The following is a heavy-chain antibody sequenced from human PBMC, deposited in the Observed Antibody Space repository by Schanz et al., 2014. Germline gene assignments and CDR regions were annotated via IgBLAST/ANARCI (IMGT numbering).Heavy chain of an antibody. Sequence: QVQLVQSGGGVVQPGGSLRLSCAASGFTFTSYSMHWVRQAPGRGLEWVAVVCYDGSKKYYADSVKGRFTTSRDNSKNTMYLQMNSLRAEDTAVFYCARVGGTYYDFWSGVPPTVMHDGFDIWGQGTMVTVS. J-gene: IGHJ3*02. D-gene: IGHD3-3*01. CDR1: GFTFTSYS. CDR3: ARVGGTYYDFWSGVPPTVMHDGFDI. V-gene: IGHV3-33*01. CDR2: VCYDGSKK.